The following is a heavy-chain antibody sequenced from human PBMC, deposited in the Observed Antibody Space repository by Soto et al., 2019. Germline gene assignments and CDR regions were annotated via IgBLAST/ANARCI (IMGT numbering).Heavy chain of an antibody. CDR1: DDSIYRSYW. D-gene: IGHD2-15*01. Sequence: QVQLQESGPGLVKPSGTLSLTCGVSDDSIYRSYWWSWVRQPPGKGLEWIGEIFHTGTTNYNPSLKSRLTMSVDKSKKEVSQKLNSVTAADTALYFCARSARYGVVGDYWGQGTGVTVSS. V-gene: IGHV4-4*02. CDR3: ARSARYGVVGDY. J-gene: IGHJ4*02. CDR2: IFHTGTT.